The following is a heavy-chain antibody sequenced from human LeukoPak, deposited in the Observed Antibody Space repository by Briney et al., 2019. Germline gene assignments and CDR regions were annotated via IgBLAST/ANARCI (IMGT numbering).Heavy chain of an antibody. CDR1: GFTVSSNY. Sequence: GGSLRLSCAASGFTVSSNYMSWVRQAPGKGLEWVSVIYSGGSTYYADSVKGRFTISRDNSKNTLYLQMNSLRAEDTAVYYCARRKARTPNYFDYWGQGALVTVSS. V-gene: IGHV3-53*01. CDR3: ARRKARTPNYFDY. D-gene: IGHD1-14*01. J-gene: IGHJ4*02. CDR2: IYSGGST.